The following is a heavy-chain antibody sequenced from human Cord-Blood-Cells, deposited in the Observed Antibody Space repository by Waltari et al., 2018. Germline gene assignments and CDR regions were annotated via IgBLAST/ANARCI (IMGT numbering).Heavy chain of an antibody. Sequence: QVQLQESRPGLVKPSETLSLTCTVSGGSISSYYWRWIRQPPGTGLEWIGNIKYSGSTNYKTPRRSHITLSIYMFKDPSALQPSSVAAADTAMFYCARPVWCSSTSCYIWFDPWYQGSLFTVSS. D-gene: IGHD2-2*02. J-gene: IGHJ5*02. V-gene: IGHV4-59*08. CDR2: IKYSGST. CDR3: ARPVWCSSTSCYIWFDP. CDR1: GGSISSYY.